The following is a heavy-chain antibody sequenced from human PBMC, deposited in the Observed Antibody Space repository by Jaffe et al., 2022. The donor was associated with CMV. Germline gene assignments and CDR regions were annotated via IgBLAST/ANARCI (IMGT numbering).Heavy chain of an antibody. CDR1: GFTFSSYG. Sequence: QVQLVESGGGVVQPGRSLRLSCAASGFTFSSYGMHWVRQAPGKGLEWVAVISYDGSNKYYADSVKGRFTISRDNSKNTLYLQMNSLRAEDTAVYYCAKSHPSRWLQLDFDYWGQGTLVTVSS. CDR3: AKSHPSRWLQLDFDY. D-gene: IGHD1-1*01. V-gene: IGHV3-30*18. J-gene: IGHJ4*02. CDR2: ISYDGSNK.